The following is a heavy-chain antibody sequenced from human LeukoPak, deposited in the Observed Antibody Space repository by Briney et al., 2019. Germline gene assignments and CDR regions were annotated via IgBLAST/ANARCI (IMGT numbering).Heavy chain of an antibody. Sequence: GGSLRLSCAASGLTFSIHWMNWVRQAPGKGLECVANINQDGSDKYYVDSVKGRFTISRDNTKNSLYLQMNSLRAGDTAVYYCVGGDYWGQGTLVTVSS. CDR3: VGGDY. V-gene: IGHV3-7*01. CDR2: INQDGSDK. CDR1: GLTFSIHW. J-gene: IGHJ4*02.